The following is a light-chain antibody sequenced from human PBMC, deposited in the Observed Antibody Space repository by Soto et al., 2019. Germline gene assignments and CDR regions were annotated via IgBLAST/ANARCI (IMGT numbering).Light chain of an antibody. V-gene: IGLV2-14*01. CDR2: DVS. CDR1: SSDVGGYNY. CDR3: YSDTNSSTYV. Sequence: QSVLTQPASVSGSPGQSITISCSGTSSDVGGYNYVSWYQQHPGKAPQVMIYDVSNRPSGVSNRFSGSKSGNTASLTISGLQAEDVADYYCYSDTNSSTYVVGTGTKVTVL. J-gene: IGLJ1*01.